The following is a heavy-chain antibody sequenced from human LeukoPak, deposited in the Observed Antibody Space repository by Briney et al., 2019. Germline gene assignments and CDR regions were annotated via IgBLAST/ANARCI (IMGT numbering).Heavy chain of an antibody. J-gene: IGHJ4*02. Sequence: QPGGSLRLSCAASGFTFSSYSMNWVRQAPGKGLEWVSYISSSGSTIYYADSVKGRFTISRDNAKNSLYLQMNSLRAEDTAVYYCARGWSYGHSYFDYWGQGTLVTVSS. CDR3: ARGWSYGHSYFDY. CDR2: ISSSGSTI. D-gene: IGHD5-18*01. CDR1: GFTFSSYS. V-gene: IGHV3-48*04.